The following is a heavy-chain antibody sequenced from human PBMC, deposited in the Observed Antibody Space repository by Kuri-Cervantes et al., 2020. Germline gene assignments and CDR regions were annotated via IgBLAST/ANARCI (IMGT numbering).Heavy chain of an antibody. J-gene: IGHJ4*02. Sequence: SETLSLTCAVSGGSISSSNWWSWVRQPPGKGLEWIGEIYHSGSTNYNPSLKSRVTISVDKSKNQFSLKLSSVTAADTAVYYCAKTSLLRYTSGQLLGYFDYWGQGTLVTVSS. V-gene: IGHV4-4*02. CDR3: AKTSLLRYTSGQLLGYFDY. CDR1: GGSISSSNW. CDR2: IYHSGST. D-gene: IGHD2-2*01.